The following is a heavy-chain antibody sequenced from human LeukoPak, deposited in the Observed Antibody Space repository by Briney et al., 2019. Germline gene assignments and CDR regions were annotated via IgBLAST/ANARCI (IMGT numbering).Heavy chain of an antibody. CDR2: IYYGGYT. Sequence: SETLSLTCTVSGGSISSYYWGWIRQPPGKGLEWIGSIYYGGYTYYNPSLKSRVTISVDTSKNQFSLKLSSVTAADTAIYYCQSRFLEWLLDYWGQGTLVTVSS. V-gene: IGHV4-39*01. J-gene: IGHJ4*02. CDR3: QSRFLEWLLDY. D-gene: IGHD3-3*01. CDR1: GGSISSYY.